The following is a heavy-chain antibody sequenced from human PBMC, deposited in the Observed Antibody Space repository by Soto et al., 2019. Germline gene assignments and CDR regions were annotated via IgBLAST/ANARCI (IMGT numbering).Heavy chain of an antibody. D-gene: IGHD3-22*01. Sequence: PGGSLRLSCAASGFTFHDYTMHWVRQAPGKGLEWVSLISWDGDNTYYADSVKGRFTISRANSKNSLYLPMDSLTTEDGVLYYCVKERLIQGDKSGYYYDHWGQGTLVTVSS. CDR2: ISWDGDNT. V-gene: IGHV3-43*01. CDR1: GFTFHDYT. J-gene: IGHJ5*02. CDR3: VKERLIQGDKSGYYYDH.